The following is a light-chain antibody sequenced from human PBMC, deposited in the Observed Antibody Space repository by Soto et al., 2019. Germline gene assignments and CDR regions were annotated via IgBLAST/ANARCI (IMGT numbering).Light chain of an antibody. CDR3: ASYAGTKPFV. Sequence: QSALTQPPSASGSPGQSLTISCTGTSSDVGGYNYVSWYQQRPGKAPKLVIYEVTKRPSGVPDRFSGSKSGSTASLTVSGLQADDEAEYYCASYAGTKPFVFGSGTKLTVL. CDR1: SSDVGGYNY. CDR2: EVT. V-gene: IGLV2-8*01. J-gene: IGLJ1*01.